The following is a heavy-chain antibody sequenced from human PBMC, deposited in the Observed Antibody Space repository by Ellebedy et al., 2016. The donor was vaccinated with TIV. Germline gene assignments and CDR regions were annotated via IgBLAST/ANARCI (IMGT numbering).Heavy chain of an antibody. CDR1: GFTFSSYW. D-gene: IGHD2-8*02. V-gene: IGHV3-74*01. J-gene: IGHJ6*02. CDR2: INDDGSFT. Sequence: GESLKISXAASGFTFSSYWMHWVRQAPGKGLVWVSRINDDGSFTDYADSLQGRFTISRDNAKNTLYLQMNSLRAEDTAVYYCARDLWGSVSYGMDVWGQGTTVTVSS. CDR3: ARDLWGSVSYGMDV.